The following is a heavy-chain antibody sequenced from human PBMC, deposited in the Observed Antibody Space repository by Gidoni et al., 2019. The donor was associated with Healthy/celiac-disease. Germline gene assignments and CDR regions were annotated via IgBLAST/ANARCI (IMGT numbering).Heavy chain of an antibody. V-gene: IGHV3-7*01. CDR2: IKQDGSEK. J-gene: IGHJ6*02. D-gene: IGHD3-9*01. CDR3: ARARYFDWLAGGGMDV. Sequence: EVQLVESGGGLVQPGGSLRLSCAASGFTFSNYWMSWVRQAPGKGLEWVANIKQDGSEKYYVDSVKCRFTISRDNAKNSLYLQMNSLRAEDTAVYYCARARYFDWLAGGGMDVWGQGTTVTVSS. CDR1: GFTFSNYW.